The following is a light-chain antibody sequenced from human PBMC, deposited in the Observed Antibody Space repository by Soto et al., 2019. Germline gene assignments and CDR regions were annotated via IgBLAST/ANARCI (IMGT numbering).Light chain of an antibody. CDR2: EVS. CDR3: TSYTGIITLDV. CDR1: SSDVGGYNY. Sequence: QSVLTQPASVSGSPGQSITISCTGTSSDVGGYNYVSWYQQHPGKAPKLVIYEVSNRPSGVSNRFSGSKSGNKASLTISGLQAEDEADYYCTSYTGIITLDVFGTGTKVTVL. V-gene: IGLV2-14*01. J-gene: IGLJ1*01.